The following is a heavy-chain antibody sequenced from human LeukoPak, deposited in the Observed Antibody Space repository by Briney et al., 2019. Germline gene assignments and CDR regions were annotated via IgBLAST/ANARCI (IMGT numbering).Heavy chain of an antibody. CDR3: ARQEVWFGPNRFDP. CDR2: IYHSGST. CDR1: GGSISSSNW. J-gene: IGHJ5*02. Sequence: SETLSLTCAVSGGSISSSNWWSWVRQPPGKGLEWIGEIYHSGSTNYNPSLKSRVTISVDKSKNQFSLKLSSVTAADTAVYYCARQEVWFGPNRFDPWGQGTLVTVSS. V-gene: IGHV4-4*02. D-gene: IGHD3-10*01.